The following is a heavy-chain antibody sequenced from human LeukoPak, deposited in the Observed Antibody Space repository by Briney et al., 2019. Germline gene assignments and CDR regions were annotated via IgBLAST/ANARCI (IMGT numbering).Heavy chain of an antibody. J-gene: IGHJ4*03. Sequence: GGSLRLSCAASGFTVSSTYMSWVRQPPGKGLEWVSVIYTGGSTYYADSVKGRFTISRDNSKNTLYLQMNSLRAEDTAVHYCARDNYGGNLDYWGQGTTVTVSS. CDR2: IYTGGST. D-gene: IGHD4-23*01. CDR1: GFTVSSTY. CDR3: ARDNYGGNLDY. V-gene: IGHV3-53*01.